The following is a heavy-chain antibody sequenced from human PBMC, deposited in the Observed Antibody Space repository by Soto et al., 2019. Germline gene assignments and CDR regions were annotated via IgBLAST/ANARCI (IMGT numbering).Heavy chain of an antibody. CDR3: ARGRYCLTGRCFPNWFDS. CDR1: GDSISTVNYF. D-gene: IGHD2-15*01. Sequence: SETLSLTCSVSGDSISTVNYFWAWIRQPPGQALEYIGYIYKSATTYYNPSFESRVAISLDTSKSQFSLNVTSVTAADTAVYFCARGRYCLTGRCFPNWFDSWGQGTLVTVSS. V-gene: IGHV4-30-4*01. CDR2: IYKSATT. J-gene: IGHJ5*01.